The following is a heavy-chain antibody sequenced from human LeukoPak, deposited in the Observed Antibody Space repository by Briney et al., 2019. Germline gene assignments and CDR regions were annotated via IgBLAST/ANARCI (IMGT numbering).Heavy chain of an antibody. J-gene: IGHJ4*02. CDR1: GFTFSSSA. CDR3: AKVVVSGNGDYFDF. CDR2: ISGSGETI. D-gene: IGHD2-8*01. V-gene: IGHV3-23*01. Sequence: GGSLRLACAAAGFTFSSSAMAWVCLAPGKGLEWVSSISGSGETIHHADSVKGRLPIPSGHSKGTLSLQMNSLRAEDTAIYSCAKVVVSGNGDYFDFWGQGTLVTVAS.